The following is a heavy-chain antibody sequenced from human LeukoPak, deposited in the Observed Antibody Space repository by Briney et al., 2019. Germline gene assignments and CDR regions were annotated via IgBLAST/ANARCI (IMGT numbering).Heavy chain of an antibody. CDR1: GGSISSGSYY. Sequence: SETLSLTCTVSGGSISSGSYYWSWIRQPAGKGLEWIGRIYTSGSTNYNPSLKSRVTISVDTSKNQFSLKLSSVTAADTAVYYCARDRSNYYGSGSYSGNWFDPWGQGTLVTVSS. J-gene: IGHJ5*02. CDR3: ARDRSNYYGSGSYSGNWFDP. V-gene: IGHV4-61*02. D-gene: IGHD3-10*01. CDR2: IYTSGST.